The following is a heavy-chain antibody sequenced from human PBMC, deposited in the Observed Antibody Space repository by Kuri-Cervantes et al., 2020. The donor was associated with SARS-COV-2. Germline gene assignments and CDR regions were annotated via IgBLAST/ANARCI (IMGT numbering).Heavy chain of an antibody. Sequence: GGSLRLSCAASGFTFDDYAMHWVRQAPGKGLEWVSLISWDGGSTYYADSAKGRFTISRDNSKNSLYLQMNSLRAEDTAVYYCAKEGFKDYYYYGMDVWGQGTTVTVSS. J-gene: IGHJ6*02. CDR1: GFTFDDYA. CDR2: ISWDGGST. CDR3: AKEGFKDYYYYGMDV. V-gene: IGHV3-43D*04.